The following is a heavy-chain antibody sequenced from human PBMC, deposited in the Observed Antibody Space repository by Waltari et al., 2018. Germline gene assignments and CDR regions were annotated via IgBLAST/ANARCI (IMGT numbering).Heavy chain of an antibody. V-gene: IGHV4-4*07. CDR2: IYTSGST. J-gene: IGHJ5*02. CDR3: ARGIAARRASGNWFDP. Sequence: QVQLQESGPGLVKPSETLSLTCTVSGGSISSYYWSWIRQPAGKGLEWIGRIYTSGSTNYNPSLKSRVTMSVDTSKNQFSLKLSSVTAADTAVYYCARGIAARRASGNWFDPWGQGTLVTVSS. CDR1: GGSISSYY. D-gene: IGHD6-6*01.